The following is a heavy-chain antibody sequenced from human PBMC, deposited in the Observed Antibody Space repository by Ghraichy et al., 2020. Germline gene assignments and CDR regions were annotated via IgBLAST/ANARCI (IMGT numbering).Heavy chain of an antibody. D-gene: IGHD7-27*01. Sequence: SETLSLTCTVSGGSISSYYWSWIRQPPGKGLEWIGYIYYSGSTNYNPSLKSRVTISVDTSKNQFSLKLSSVTAADTAVYYCARLSSRLGISPYYYYGMDVWGQGTTVTVSS. CDR2: IYYSGST. J-gene: IGHJ6*02. CDR3: ARLSSRLGISPYYYYGMDV. CDR1: GGSISSYY. V-gene: IGHV4-59*08.